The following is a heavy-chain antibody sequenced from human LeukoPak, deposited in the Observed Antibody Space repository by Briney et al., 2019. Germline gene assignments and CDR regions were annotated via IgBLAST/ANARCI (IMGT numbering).Heavy chain of an antibody. V-gene: IGHV3-7*01. Sequence: GGSLRLSCAASGFTFSSYSMNWVRQAPGKGLEWVANIKQDGSEKYYVDSVKGRSTISRDNAKNSLYLQMNSLRAEDTAVYYCATGHLYDSSGYYHFDYWGQGTLVTVSS. CDR3: ATGHLYDSSGYYHFDY. J-gene: IGHJ4*02. CDR1: GFTFSSYS. D-gene: IGHD3-22*01. CDR2: IKQDGSEK.